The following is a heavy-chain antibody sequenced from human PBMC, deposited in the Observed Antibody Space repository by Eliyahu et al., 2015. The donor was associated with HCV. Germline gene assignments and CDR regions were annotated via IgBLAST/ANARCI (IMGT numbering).Heavy chain of an antibody. CDR2: IHTSGRP. V-gene: IGHV4-4*07. D-gene: IGHD1-7*01. J-gene: IGHJ6*03. CDR1: GGSISTYY. CDR3: VRALGWNYGGYYYMDV. Sequence: QVQLQESGPGLVKPSETLSLTCIVSGGSISTYYWSWIRQPAGKGLEWIGRIHTSGRPHFQPSLMSRVTMSVDTSKNQFSLNLSSVTAADTAVYYCVRALGWNYGGYYYMDVWGKGTTVTVSS.